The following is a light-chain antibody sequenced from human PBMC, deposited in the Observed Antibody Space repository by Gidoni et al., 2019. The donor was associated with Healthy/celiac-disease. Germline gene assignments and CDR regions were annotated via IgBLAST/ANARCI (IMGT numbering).Light chain of an antibody. V-gene: IGKV3D-15*01. CDR1: QTVNRN. CDR3: QQYHLWPPH. Sequence: EIVMSQSPGTLSVSPGQRATLSCRTSQTVNRNLAWYQQKPGQAPRLVIYGASTRATGIPARFSGSGSGTEFTLNISSLQSEDFAVYYCQQYHLWPPHFGGGTRVETK. J-gene: IGKJ4*01. CDR2: GAS.